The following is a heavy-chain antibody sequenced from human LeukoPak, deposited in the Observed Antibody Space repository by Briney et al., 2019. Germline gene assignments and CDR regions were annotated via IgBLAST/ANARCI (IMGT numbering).Heavy chain of an antibody. D-gene: IGHD3-16*01. CDR3: ARDEGSYAHFDY. V-gene: IGHV1-46*01. CDR2: INPSGGST. CDR1: GYTFTSYY. J-gene: IGHJ4*02. Sequence: ASVKVSCKASGYTFTSYYMHWVRQAPGQGLEWMGIINPSGGSTNYAQKFQGRVTITADKSTSTAYMELSSLRSEDTAVYYCARDEGSYAHFDYWGQGTLVTVSS.